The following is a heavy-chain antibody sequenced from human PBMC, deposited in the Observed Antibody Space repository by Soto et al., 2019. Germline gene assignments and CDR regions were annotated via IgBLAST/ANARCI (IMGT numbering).Heavy chain of an antibody. J-gene: IGHJ4*02. CDR1: RYTFTGHY. Sequence: ASVKVSCKASRYTFTGHYIHRVRQAPEQGPEWMGEIGPESGATRYAQRFQGRVTMTRDMSITTVYMELNNLSPDDTAVYYCGRGRSGQIVVFYWGQGTPVTVSS. V-gene: IGHV1-2*02. CDR2: IGPESGAT. CDR3: GRGRSGQIVVFY. D-gene: IGHD1-26*01.